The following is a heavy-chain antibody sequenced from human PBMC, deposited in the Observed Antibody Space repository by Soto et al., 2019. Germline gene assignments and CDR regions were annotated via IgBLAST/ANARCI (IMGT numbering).Heavy chain of an antibody. V-gene: IGHV1-18*04. Sequence: GASVKVSCKASGYTFTSYGISWGRQAPGQGLEGMGWISAYNGNTNYAQKLQGRVTMTTDTSTSTAYMELRSLRSDDTAVYYCATIVGRHTTGLRFLAWLSPPAGVYYGMDVWGQGTTVTVSS. CDR1: GYTFTSYG. J-gene: IGHJ6*02. CDR2: ISAYNGNT. CDR3: ATIVGRHTTGLRFLAWLSPPAGVYYGMDV. D-gene: IGHD3-3*01.